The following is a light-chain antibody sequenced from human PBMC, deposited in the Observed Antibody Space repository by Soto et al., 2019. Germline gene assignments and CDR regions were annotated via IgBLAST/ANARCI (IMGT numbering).Light chain of an antibody. CDR3: QQTDSFPIT. J-gene: IGKJ5*01. CDR2: TAS. CDR1: QDIITW. Sequence: DSPFPQSPAFVSAAVADRVTISFRASQDIITWLAWYQQKPGKAPNLLIYTASNLQSEVPSRFSGSGSGTHFTLTISSLQPEDFGTYYCQQTDSFPITFGQGIRLEIK. V-gene: IGKV1-12*01.